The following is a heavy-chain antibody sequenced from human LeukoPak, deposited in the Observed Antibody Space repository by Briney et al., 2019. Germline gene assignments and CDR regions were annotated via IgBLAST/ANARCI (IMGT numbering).Heavy chain of an antibody. CDR3: AGDRTYSY. CDR1: GFTVSSNY. CDR2: IYSGGTT. Sequence: GGSLRLSCAASGFTVSSNYMSWVRQAPGKGLEWVSVIYSGGTTQYADSVKGRFTISRDNSKNTLYPQMNSLRAEDTAMYYCAGDRTYSYWGQGTLVTVSS. V-gene: IGHV3-53*01. J-gene: IGHJ4*02. D-gene: IGHD2-21*01.